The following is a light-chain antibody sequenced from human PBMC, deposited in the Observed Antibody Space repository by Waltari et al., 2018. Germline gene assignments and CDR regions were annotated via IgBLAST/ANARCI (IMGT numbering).Light chain of an antibody. Sequence: DLVMTQSPLPLPVTPGEPAPIPCRSSQSLLHSNGYNYLDWYLQKPGQSPQLLIYLGSNRASGVPDRFSGSGSGTDFTLKISRVEAEDVGVYYCMQALQTPYTFGQGTKLEIK. CDR2: LGS. CDR3: MQALQTPYT. J-gene: IGKJ2*01. CDR1: QSLLHSNGYNY. V-gene: IGKV2-28*01.